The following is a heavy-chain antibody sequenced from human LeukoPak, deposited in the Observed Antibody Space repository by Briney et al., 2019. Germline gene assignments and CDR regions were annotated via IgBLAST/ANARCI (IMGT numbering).Heavy chain of an antibody. Sequence: PGGSLRLSCAASGFTFSSYGMHWVRQAPGKGLEWVAVISYDGSNKYYADSVKGRFTISRDNSKNTLYLRMNSLRAEDTAVYYCAKDGSSSGHYFDYWGQGTLVTVSS. V-gene: IGHV3-30*18. CDR2: ISYDGSNK. CDR3: AKDGSSSGHYFDY. J-gene: IGHJ4*02. CDR1: GFTFSSYG. D-gene: IGHD6-19*01.